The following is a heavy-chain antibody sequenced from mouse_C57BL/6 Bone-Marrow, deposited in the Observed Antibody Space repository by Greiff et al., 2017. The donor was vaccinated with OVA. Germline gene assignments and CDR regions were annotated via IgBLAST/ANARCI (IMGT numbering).Heavy chain of an antibody. CDR3: TGGTTVVYFDY. CDR1: GFTFSNYW. V-gene: IGHV6-3*01. J-gene: IGHJ2*01. Sequence: EVKLQESGGGLVQPGGSMKLSCVASGFTFSNYWMNWVRQSPEKGLEWVAQIRLKSDNYATHYAESVKGRFTISRDDSKSSVYLQMNNLRAEDTGIYYCTGGTTVVYFDYWGQGTTLTVSS. D-gene: IGHD1-1*01. CDR2: IRLKSDNYAT.